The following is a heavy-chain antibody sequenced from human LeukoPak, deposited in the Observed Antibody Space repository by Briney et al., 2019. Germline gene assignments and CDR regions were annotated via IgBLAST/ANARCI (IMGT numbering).Heavy chain of an antibody. CDR1: GYTFTGYY. Sequence: GASVKVSCKASGYTFTGYYMHWVRQAPGQGLEWMGWINPNSGGTNYAQKFQGGVTMTRDTSISTAYMELSRLRSDDTAVYYCARVDTAMVKPFDYWGQGTLVTVSS. J-gene: IGHJ4*02. D-gene: IGHD5-18*01. CDR2: INPNSGGT. CDR3: ARVDTAMVKPFDY. V-gene: IGHV1-2*02.